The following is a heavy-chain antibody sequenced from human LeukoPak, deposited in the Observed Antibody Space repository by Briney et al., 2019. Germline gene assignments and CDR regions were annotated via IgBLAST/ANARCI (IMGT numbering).Heavy chain of an antibody. Sequence: PGGSLRLSCAASGFTFSSYAMSWVRQAPGKGLEWVANIKQDGSEKYYVDSVKGRFTISRDNAKNSLYLQMNSLRAEDTAVYYCAREVELELDYWGQGTLVTVSS. J-gene: IGHJ4*02. CDR1: GFTFSSYA. CDR2: IKQDGSEK. D-gene: IGHD1-1*01. V-gene: IGHV3-7*01. CDR3: AREVELELDY.